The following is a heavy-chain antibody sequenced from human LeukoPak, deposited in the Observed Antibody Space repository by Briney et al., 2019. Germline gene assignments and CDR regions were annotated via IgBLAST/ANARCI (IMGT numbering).Heavy chain of an antibody. CDR1: GFTFSTYW. CDR2: INSDGSST. J-gene: IGHJ4*02. D-gene: IGHD2-2*01. V-gene: IGHV3-74*01. CDR3: ATEVVASLGY. Sequence: GGSLRLSCAASGFTFSTYWMHWVRQAPGKGLVWVSRINSDGSSTSYADSVKGRFTISRDNAKNSLYLQMNSLRAEDTALYYCATEVVASLGYWGQGTLVTVSS.